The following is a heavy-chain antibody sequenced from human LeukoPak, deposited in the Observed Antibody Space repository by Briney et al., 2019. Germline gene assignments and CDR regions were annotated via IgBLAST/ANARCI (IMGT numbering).Heavy chain of an antibody. V-gene: IGHV6-1*01. CDR2: TYYRSKWYY. J-gene: IGHJ4*02. D-gene: IGHD6-19*01. Sequence: SQTLSLTRDVSGDSVSRSSAAWTCIRQSPSRGLEWLGRTYYRSKWYYDYAESVQGRITINPDTSKNQVSLQLKSVTTEDTAVYYCARDKWLDTFFDYWGQGILVTVSS. CDR3: ARDKWLDTFFDY. CDR1: GDSVSRSSAA.